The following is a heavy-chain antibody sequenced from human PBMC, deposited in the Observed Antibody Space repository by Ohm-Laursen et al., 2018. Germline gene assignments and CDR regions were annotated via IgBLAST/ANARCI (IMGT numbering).Heavy chain of an antibody. D-gene: IGHD2-15*01. CDR2: IYATGST. CDR3: AKLYSISYPGDY. Sequence: SDTLSLTCTVSGGPISGYYWNWIRQPAGKGLQWIGRIYATGSTNYNPSLKSRVSMSVDTSKNQFSLKLSSVTAADTAVYYCAKLYSISYPGDYWGQGILITVSS. V-gene: IGHV4-4*07. CDR1: GGPISGYY. J-gene: IGHJ4*02.